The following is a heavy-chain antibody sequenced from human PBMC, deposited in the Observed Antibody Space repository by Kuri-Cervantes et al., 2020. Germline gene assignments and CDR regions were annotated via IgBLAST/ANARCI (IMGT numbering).Heavy chain of an antibody. V-gene: IGHV3-30-3*01. CDR3: AREYYDFWSGYSPLRGGFDP. CDR2: ISYDGSNK. D-gene: IGHD3-3*01. J-gene: IGHJ5*02. CDR1: GFTFSSYA. Sequence: GEPLKISCAASGFTFSSYAMHWVRQAPGKGLEWVAVISYDGSNKYYADSVKGRFTISRDNSKNTLYLQMNSLRAEDTAVYYCAREYYDFWSGYSPLRGGFDPWGQGTLVTVSS.